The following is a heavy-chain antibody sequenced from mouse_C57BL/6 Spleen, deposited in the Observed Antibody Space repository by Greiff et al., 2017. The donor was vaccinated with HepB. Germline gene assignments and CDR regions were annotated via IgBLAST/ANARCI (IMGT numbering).Heavy chain of an antibody. V-gene: IGHV5-9*01. CDR1: GFTFSSYT. Sequence: EVQGVESGGGLVKPGGSLKLSCAASGFTFSSYTMSWVRQTPEKRLEWVATISGGGGNTYYPDSVKGRFTISRDNAKNTLYLQMSSLRSEDTALYYCARHEGLRRGFAYWGQGTLVTVSA. D-gene: IGHD1-1*01. CDR3: ARHEGLRRGFAY. J-gene: IGHJ3*01. CDR2: ISGGGGNT.